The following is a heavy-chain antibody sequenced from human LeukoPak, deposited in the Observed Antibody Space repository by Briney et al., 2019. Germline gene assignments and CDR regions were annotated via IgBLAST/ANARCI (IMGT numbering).Heavy chain of an antibody. D-gene: IGHD3-3*01. CDR1: GFTFSSYA. CDR3: VPSGVGTIFGNPMGDHFDY. J-gene: IGHJ4*02. V-gene: IGHV3-30-3*01. Sequence: GGSLRLSCAASGFTFSSYAMHWVRQALGKGLEWVAVISYDGSNKYYADSVKGRFTISRDNSKNTLYLQMNSLRAEDTAVYYCVPSGVGTIFGNPMGDHFDYWGQGTLVTVSS. CDR2: ISYDGSNK.